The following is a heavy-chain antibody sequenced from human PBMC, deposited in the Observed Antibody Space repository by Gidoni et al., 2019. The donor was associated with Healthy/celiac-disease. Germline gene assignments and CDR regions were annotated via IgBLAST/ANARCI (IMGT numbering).Heavy chain of an antibody. Sequence: EVQLVASGGGLVKPGGSLRLSCAASGFTFSSYSMNWVRQSPGKGLEWVSSISSSSSYIYYADSVKGRFTIARDNAKNSMYLQMNSLRAEDTAVYYCARDQGSGGSWRDYYYYYGMDVWGQGTTVTVSS. D-gene: IGHD2-15*01. CDR2: ISSSSSYI. V-gene: IGHV3-21*01. CDR3: ARDQGSGGSWRDYYYYYGMDV. CDR1: GFTFSSYS. J-gene: IGHJ6*02.